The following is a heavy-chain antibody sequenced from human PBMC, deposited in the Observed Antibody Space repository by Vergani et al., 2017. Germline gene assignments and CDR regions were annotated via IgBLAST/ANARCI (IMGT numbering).Heavy chain of an antibody. CDR2: IEWDDDK. CDR1: GFLLSTSGMR. J-gene: IGHJ4*02. D-gene: IGHD3-10*01. Sequence: QVTLKESGPALVKHTQTLTLTCTFSGFLLSTSGMRVCWIRQPPENSLEWLARIEWDDDKFYSTSLKTRLTISKDTSKNQVVLTMTNMDPVDTSTYYCAPTHAVRGAQYYFDYWGQRTLVTVSS. V-gene: IGHV2-70*04. CDR3: APTHAVRGAQYYFDY.